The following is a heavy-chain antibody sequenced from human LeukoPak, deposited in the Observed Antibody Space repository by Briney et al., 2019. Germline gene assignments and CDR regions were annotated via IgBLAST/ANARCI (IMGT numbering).Heavy chain of an antibody. V-gene: IGHV4-59*01. Sequence: SETLSLTCTVSGGSISSYYWRWIRQPPGKGLEWMGFLYYSGSTNYNPSLKSRVTISVDTSKNQFSLKLSSVTAADTAVYFCARARLLGGYFGWFHDYWGQGTLVTVSS. CDR2: LYYSGST. J-gene: IGHJ4*02. CDR3: ARARLLGGYFGWFHDY. D-gene: IGHD3-9*01. CDR1: GGSISSYY.